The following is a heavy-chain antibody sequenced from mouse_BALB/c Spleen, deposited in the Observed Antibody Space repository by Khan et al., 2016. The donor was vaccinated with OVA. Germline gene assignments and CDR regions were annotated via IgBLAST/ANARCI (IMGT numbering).Heavy chain of an antibody. J-gene: IGHJ4*01. D-gene: IGHD2-14*01. CDR3: ARGYYRYYGYYAMDY. CDR1: GFSLTRYN. V-gene: IGHV2-6-4*01. CDR2: IWGGGGT. Sequence: VELVESGPGLVAPSQSLSITCTVSGFSLTRYNIHWVRQPPGKGLEWLGMIWGGGGTDYNSTLKSRLIISKDNSKSQVFLKMNSLQTDDYATYYCARGYYRYYGYYAMDYWGQGTSVTVSA.